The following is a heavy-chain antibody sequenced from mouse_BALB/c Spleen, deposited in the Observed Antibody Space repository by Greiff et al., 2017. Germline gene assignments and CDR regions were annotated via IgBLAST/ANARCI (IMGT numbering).Heavy chain of an antibody. CDR2: IWGGGST. V-gene: IGHV2-6-4*01. D-gene: IGHD1-1*01. CDR3: ARNVLPDYAMDY. J-gene: IGHJ4*01. CDR1: GFSLSRYS. Sequence: VTLVESGPGLVAPSQSLSITCTVSGFSLSRYSVHWVRPPPGKGLEWLGMIWGGGSTDYNSALKSRLSISKDKSKSQVFLQMNSLQTEYTAMYYCARNVLPDYAMDYGGQGTSVTVSS.